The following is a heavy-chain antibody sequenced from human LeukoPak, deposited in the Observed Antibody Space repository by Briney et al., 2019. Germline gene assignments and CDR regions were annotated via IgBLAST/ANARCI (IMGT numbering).Heavy chain of an antibody. CDR2: IRYDGSNK. Sequence: GGSLRLSCAASGFTFSSYGMHWVRQAPGKGLEWVAFIRYDGSNKYYADSVKGRFTISRDNSKNTLYLQMNSLRAEDTAVYYCAKMYYYDSSGYSKSSFDYWGQGTLVTVSS. V-gene: IGHV3-30*02. D-gene: IGHD3-22*01. J-gene: IGHJ4*02. CDR3: AKMYYYDSSGYSKSSFDY. CDR1: GFTFSSYG.